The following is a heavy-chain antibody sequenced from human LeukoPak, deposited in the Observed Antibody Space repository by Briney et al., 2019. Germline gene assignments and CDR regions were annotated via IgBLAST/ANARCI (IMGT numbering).Heavy chain of an antibody. Sequence: ASVKVSCKASGYTFTNYGISWVRQAPGQGLEWMGWISAYNGNTKYASKFQGRVTMTRNTSISTAYMELSSLRSEDTAVYYCARGKGRQQLVSGIWFDPWGQGTLVTVSS. J-gene: IGHJ5*02. CDR3: ARGKGRQQLVSGIWFDP. CDR2: ISAYNGNT. V-gene: IGHV1-18*01. D-gene: IGHD6-13*01. CDR1: GYTFTNYG.